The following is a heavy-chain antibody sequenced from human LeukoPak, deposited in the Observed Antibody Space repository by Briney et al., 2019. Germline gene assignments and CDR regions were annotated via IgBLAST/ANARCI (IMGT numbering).Heavy chain of an antibody. CDR1: GYSFPTYD. Sequence: ASVKVSCKASGYSFPTYDINWVRQATGQGLQWMGWMSSKSGHTAYAQKFQGRVIFTRNISISTAYMEVSNLTSEDTAVYYCAKGRASAGGYSGYDWGDWFDPWGQGTLVTVSS. J-gene: IGHJ5*02. D-gene: IGHD5-12*01. V-gene: IGHV1-8*03. CDR2: MSSKSGHT. CDR3: AKGRASAGGYSGYDWGDWFDP.